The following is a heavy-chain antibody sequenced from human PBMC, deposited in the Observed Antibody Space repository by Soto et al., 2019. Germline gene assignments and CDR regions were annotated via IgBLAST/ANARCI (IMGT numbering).Heavy chain of an antibody. J-gene: IGHJ4*02. CDR1: GGSISRGAYF. V-gene: IGHV4-31*03. CDR2: ISYTGAT. Sequence: QVRLQESGPGQVRPSQTLSLSCSVSGGSISRGAYFWTWIRQFPGKGLEWIAYISYTGATYYNPSLKSRVTILADTSKNQFSLKLNSVTSADTAVYYCARGGPVSVSPAWQLLGYFDYWGQGTLVTVSS. D-gene: IGHD2-15*01. CDR3: ARGGPVSVSPAWQLLGYFDY.